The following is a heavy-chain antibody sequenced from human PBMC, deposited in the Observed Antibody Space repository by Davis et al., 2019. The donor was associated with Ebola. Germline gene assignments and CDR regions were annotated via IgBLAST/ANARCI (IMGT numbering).Heavy chain of an antibody. CDR1: GFTFSTYA. J-gene: IGHJ4*02. D-gene: IGHD4-17*01. CDR2: ISYDGSDK. Sequence: GGSLRLSCAASGFTFSTYAMHWVRQAPGKGLEWVAVISYDGSDKYYADSVKGRFTISRDNSKNTLYLQMNSLRAEDTAVYYCAKDHDGDYVPSFDYWGQGTLVTVSS. V-gene: IGHV3-30-3*01. CDR3: AKDHDGDYVPSFDY.